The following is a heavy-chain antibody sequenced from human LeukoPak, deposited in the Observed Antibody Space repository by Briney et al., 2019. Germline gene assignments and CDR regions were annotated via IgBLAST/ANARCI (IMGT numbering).Heavy chain of an antibody. D-gene: IGHD4-17*01. CDR2: ISSSSSYI. J-gene: IGHJ4*02. V-gene: IGHV3-21*01. Sequence: TGGSLRLSCAASGFTFSSYSMNWVRQAPGKGLEWVSSISSSSSYIYYADSVKGRFTISRDNAKNSLYLQMNSLRAEDTAVYYCARVATYGDPLPYWGQGTLVTDSS. CDR3: ARVATYGDPLPY. CDR1: GFTFSSYS.